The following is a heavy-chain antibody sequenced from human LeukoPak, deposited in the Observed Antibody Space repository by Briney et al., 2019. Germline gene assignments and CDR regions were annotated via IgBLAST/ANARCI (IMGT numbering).Heavy chain of an antibody. CDR3: AKAVTYYYDSSGYQRGDYMDV. CDR1: GFSVRNNY. CDR2: IYSGGRT. J-gene: IGHJ6*03. V-gene: IGHV3-53*01. Sequence: GGSLRLSCAASGFSVRNNYIHWVRQAPGKGLEWVSVIYSGGRTDSADSVKGRFTISSDTTQNTVFLQMNSLRAEDTAVYYCAKAVTYYYDSSGYQRGDYMDVWGKGTTATVSS. D-gene: IGHD3-22*01.